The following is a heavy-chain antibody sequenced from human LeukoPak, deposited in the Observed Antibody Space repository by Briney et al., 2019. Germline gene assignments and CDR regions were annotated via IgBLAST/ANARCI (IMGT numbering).Heavy chain of an antibody. CDR2: INPNSGGT. CDR3: ARTELLYDYYYGMDV. CDR1: GYTFTGYY. V-gene: IGHV1-2*06. Sequence: ASVKVSCKASGYTFTGYYMHWVRQAPGQGLEWMGRINPNSGGTNYAQKFQGRVTMTRDTSISTAYMELSRLGSDDTAVYYCARTELLYDYYYGMDVWGQGTTVTVSS. D-gene: IGHD2-2*02. J-gene: IGHJ6*02.